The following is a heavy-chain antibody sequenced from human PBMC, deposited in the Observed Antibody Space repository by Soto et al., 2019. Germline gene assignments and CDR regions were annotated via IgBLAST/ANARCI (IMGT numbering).Heavy chain of an antibody. Sequence: QVQLQQSGPRLVKPSETLSLTCTVSSGPDRSHNWGWIRQPPGRGLEWIGYVYYTGDTAHNPSPRGRVTISADASTNVISLTLHSVTAADTAVYYCVRQGIDYLHGLVDVWGQGTTVSVSS. D-gene: IGHD4-17*01. CDR1: SGPDRSHN. V-gene: IGHV4-59*08. CDR3: VRQGIDYLHGLVDV. J-gene: IGHJ6*02. CDR2: VYYTGDT.